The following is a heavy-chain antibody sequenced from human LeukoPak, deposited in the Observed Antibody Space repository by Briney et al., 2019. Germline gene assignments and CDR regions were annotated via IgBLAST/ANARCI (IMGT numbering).Heavy chain of an antibody. D-gene: IGHD6-13*01. CDR3: AREVVAAPGTVDY. CDR2: IYTSGST. J-gene: IGHJ4*01. Sequence: PSETLSLTCTVSGGSISSGSYYWSWIRQPAGKGLEWIGHIYTSGSTNYNPSLKSRVTISVDTSKNQFSLKLSSVTAADTAVYYCAREVVAAPGTVDYWGQGTLVTVSS. V-gene: IGHV4-61*09. CDR1: GGSISSGSYY.